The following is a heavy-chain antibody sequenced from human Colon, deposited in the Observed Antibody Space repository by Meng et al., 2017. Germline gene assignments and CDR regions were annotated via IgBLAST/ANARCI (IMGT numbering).Heavy chain of an antibody. CDR3: TTWYGEY. Sequence: LQLEQSGAGFGEPSQSLSLTCAICGVSVSSKRALCDLVMQSPSRGLEWLGQTYYRSEWQNHYGVSVKSRITINADTSRNHFSLHLNSVTPEDTAVYYCTTWYGEYWGQGTLVTVSS. CDR2: TYYRSEWQN. V-gene: IGHV6-1*01. CDR1: GVSVSSKRAL. J-gene: IGHJ4*02. D-gene: IGHD3-10*01.